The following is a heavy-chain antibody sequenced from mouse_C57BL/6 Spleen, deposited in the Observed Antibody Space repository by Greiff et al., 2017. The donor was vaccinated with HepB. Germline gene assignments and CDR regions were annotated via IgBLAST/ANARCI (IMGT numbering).Heavy chain of an antibody. CDR1: GYSITSGYY. J-gene: IGHJ2*01. V-gene: IGHV3-6*01. CDR2: ISYDGSN. CDR3: ARGGDWDLYFDY. D-gene: IGHD4-1*01. Sequence: VQLKESGPGLVKPSQSLSLTCSVTGYSITSGYYWNWIRQFPGNKLEWMGYISYDGSNNYNPSLKNRISITRDTSKNQFFLKLNSVTTEDTATYYCARGGDWDLYFDYWGQGTTLTVSS.